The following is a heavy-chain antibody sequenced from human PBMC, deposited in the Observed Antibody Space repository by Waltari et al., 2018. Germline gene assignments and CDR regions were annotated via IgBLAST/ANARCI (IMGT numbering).Heavy chain of an antibody. V-gene: IGHV7-4-1*01. CDR3: ARDARLINFDY. CDR2: ISTYTGNP. CDR1: GYTFPPYP. Sequence: QVQLVQSGSELKNPGAPEKISCRTSGYTFPPYPIHWLRQAPGQGLEWMGYISTYTGNPTYAQGFTGRFVFSLDTSVSTAYLQIDGLRAEDTGLYYCARDARLINFDYWGQGTLVTVSS. D-gene: IGHD3-16*01. J-gene: IGHJ4*02.